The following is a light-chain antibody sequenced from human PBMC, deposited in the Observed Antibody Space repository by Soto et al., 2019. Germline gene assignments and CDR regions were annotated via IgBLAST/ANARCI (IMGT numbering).Light chain of an antibody. V-gene: IGKV3-15*01. J-gene: IGKJ2*01. CDR2: GAS. CDR3: QQYKNWYT. CDR1: QTVGNS. Sequence: EIVMTQSPVTLSVSPGEGATLSCRASQTVGNSLAWYQQKAGQAPRLLFHGASTRATGIPARFSGSGSGTEFTLTISSLQSEDSAVYYCQQYKNWYTFGQGTKLEIK.